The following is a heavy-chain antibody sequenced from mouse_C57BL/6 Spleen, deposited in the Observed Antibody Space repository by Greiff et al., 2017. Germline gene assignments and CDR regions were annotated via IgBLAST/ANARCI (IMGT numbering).Heavy chain of an antibody. V-gene: IGHV2-5*01. D-gene: IGHD2-4*01. J-gene: IGHJ1*03. CDR1: GFSLTSYG. Sequence: VQLQQSGPGLVRPSQSLSITCTVSGFSLTSYGVHWVRQSPGKGLEWLGVIWRGGSTDYTAAFMSRLSITKDNSKSQVFFKMNSLQADDTAIYYCAAYDYYWYFDVWGTGTTVTVSS. CDR3: AAYDYYWYFDV. CDR2: IWRGGST.